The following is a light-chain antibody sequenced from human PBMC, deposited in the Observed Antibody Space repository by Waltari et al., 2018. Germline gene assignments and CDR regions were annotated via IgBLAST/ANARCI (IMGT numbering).Light chain of an antibody. CDR3: SSYTSSSSWV. J-gene: IGLJ3*02. Sequence: QSALTQPASVSGSPGQSITISCTGTSSDVGGYNYVSWYQQHPGKAPKLVIYDVSNRPSGFSNRFSGSKSGNTASLTISGLQAEDEADYYCSSYTSSSSWVFGGGTKLTVL. V-gene: IGLV2-14*03. CDR1: SSDVGGYNY. CDR2: DVS.